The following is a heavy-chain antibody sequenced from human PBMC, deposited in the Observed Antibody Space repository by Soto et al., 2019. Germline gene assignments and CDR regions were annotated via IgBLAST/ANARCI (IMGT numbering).Heavy chain of an antibody. V-gene: IGHV4-4*07. D-gene: IGHD3-3*01. J-gene: IGHJ5*02. CDR1: GRAINSYY. CDR3: ARGQRFSDWFDP. Sequence: SDTLSLTCTASGRAINSYYWTWLRQHAGKGLEWIGRISSSGSTKTNPSLQRPVTTSLDTPKTQFYLRLTSVTAADTAVYYCARGQRFSDWFDPWGQGTLVTVS. CDR2: ISSSGST.